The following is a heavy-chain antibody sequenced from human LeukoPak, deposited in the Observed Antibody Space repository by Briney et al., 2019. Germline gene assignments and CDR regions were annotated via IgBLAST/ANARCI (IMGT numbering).Heavy chain of an antibody. Sequence: PWGPLRLSCAGPGFTFHTYGMDWVRQAPGKGLEWVAVISYDGSNKYYADSVKGRFTISRDNSKNTLYLQMNSLRAEDTAVYYCAKDGGYRAFDYWGQGTLVTVSS. CDR2: ISYDGSNK. V-gene: IGHV3-30*18. CDR1: GFTFHTYG. D-gene: IGHD5-12*01. J-gene: IGHJ4*02. CDR3: AKDGGYRAFDY.